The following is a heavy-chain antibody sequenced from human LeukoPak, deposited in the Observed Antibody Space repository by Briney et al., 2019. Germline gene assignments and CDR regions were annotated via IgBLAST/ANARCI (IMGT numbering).Heavy chain of an antibody. CDR2: ISGSGGST. CDR1: GFTASSIY. V-gene: IGHV3-23*01. CDR3: AKTSLDIVVVPAAGFTSDY. D-gene: IGHD2-2*03. J-gene: IGHJ4*02. Sequence: GGSLRLSCAASGFTASSIYMSWLRQAPGKGLEWVSAISGSGGSTYYADSVKGRFTISRDNSKNTLYLQMNSLRAEDTAVYYCAKTSLDIVVVPAAGFTSDYWGQGTLVTVSS.